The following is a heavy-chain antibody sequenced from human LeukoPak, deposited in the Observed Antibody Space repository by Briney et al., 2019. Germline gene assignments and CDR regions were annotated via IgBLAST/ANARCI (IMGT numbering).Heavy chain of an antibody. Sequence: ASVKVSCKASGYTFTSYYMHWVRQAPGQGLEWMGIINPSGGSTSYAQKFQGRVTITADKSTSTAYMELSSLRSEDTAVYYCARSSTPWYSSGWYDGMDVWGQGTTVTVSS. D-gene: IGHD6-19*01. V-gene: IGHV1-46*01. J-gene: IGHJ6*02. CDR2: INPSGGST. CDR3: ARSSTPWYSSGWYDGMDV. CDR1: GYTFTSYY.